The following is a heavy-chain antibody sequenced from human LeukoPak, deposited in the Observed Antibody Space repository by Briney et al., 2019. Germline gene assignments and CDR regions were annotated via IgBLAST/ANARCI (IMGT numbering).Heavy chain of an antibody. Sequence: PSETLSLTCTVSGGSISSYYWSWIRQPPGKGREWIGYIYDSGSTKYNPSLKSRVTISVDTSKNQFSLRLSSVTAADTAVYYCARHRVGSGWTRPFDSWGQGTLVTVSS. D-gene: IGHD6-19*01. CDR1: GGSISSYY. J-gene: IGHJ4*02. CDR2: IYDSGST. V-gene: IGHV4-59*08. CDR3: ARHRVGSGWTRPFDS.